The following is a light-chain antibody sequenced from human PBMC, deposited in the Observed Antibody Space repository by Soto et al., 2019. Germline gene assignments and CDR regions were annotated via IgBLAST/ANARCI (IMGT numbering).Light chain of an antibody. J-gene: IGLJ1*01. Sequence: QSALTQPRSVSGSPGQSVTISCTGTSSDVGGYNYVCWYQQHPGKAPKLIIYDVTKRPSGVPDRFSGTKSGNTASLTISGLQAADEADYYCCSYAGSFTFVFGTGTKVTVL. CDR3: CSYAGSFTFV. CDR2: DVT. CDR1: SSDVGGYNY. V-gene: IGLV2-11*01.